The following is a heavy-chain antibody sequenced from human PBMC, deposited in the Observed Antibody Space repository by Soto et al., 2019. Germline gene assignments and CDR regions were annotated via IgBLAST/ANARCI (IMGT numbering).Heavy chain of an antibody. J-gene: IGHJ4*02. V-gene: IGHV3-30*03. CDR1: GFTFSNYG. CDR3: ARDKATGYSGVHY. D-gene: IGHD5-12*01. Sequence: GGSLRLSCAASGFTFSNYGMNWVRQAPGKGLEWVAVISYDGSNKYYADSVRGRFTISRDNSKNTLYLQMNSLRAEDTAVYYCARDKATGYSGVHYWGQGTLVTVSS. CDR2: ISYDGSNK.